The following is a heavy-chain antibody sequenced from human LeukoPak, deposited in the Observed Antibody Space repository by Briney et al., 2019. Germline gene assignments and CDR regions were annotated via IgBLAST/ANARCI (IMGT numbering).Heavy chain of an antibody. CDR3: ARDVDKGYFDY. CDR2: IYYSGST. D-gene: IGHD5-12*01. CDR1: GGSISSSSYY. J-gene: IGHJ4*02. Sequence: PSETLSLTCTVSGGSISSSSYYWGWIRQPPGKGLEWIGSIYYSGSTYYNPSLKSRVTISVDTSKNQFSLKLSSVTAADTAVYYCARDVDKGYFDYWGQGTLVTVSS. V-gene: IGHV4-39*07.